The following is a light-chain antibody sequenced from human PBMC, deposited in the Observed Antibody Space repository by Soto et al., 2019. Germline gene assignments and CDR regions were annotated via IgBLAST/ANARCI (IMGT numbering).Light chain of an antibody. Sequence: DIVLTQSPGTLSLSPGESATLSCRASQSVSTTYLAWYQQQPGQAPRLLIYGASNRATGIPDRFSGSGSGTDFTLTISRLEPEDFAVYYCQQYGSSSWTFGQGTKVDIK. CDR2: GAS. J-gene: IGKJ1*01. CDR1: QSVSTTY. V-gene: IGKV3-20*01. CDR3: QQYGSSSWT.